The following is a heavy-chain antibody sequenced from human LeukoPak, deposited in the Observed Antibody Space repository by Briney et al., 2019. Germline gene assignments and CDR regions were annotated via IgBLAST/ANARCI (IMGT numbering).Heavy chain of an antibody. J-gene: IGHJ5*02. CDR2: MNPNSGNT. CDR1: GYTFTSYD. V-gene: IGHV1-8*01. CDR3: ARGNDFWSGYPTYWFDP. D-gene: IGHD3-3*01. Sequence: GASVKVSCKASGYTFTSYDINWVRQATGQGLEWTGWMNPNSGNTGYAQKFQGRVTMTRNTSISTAYMELSSLRSEDTAVYYCARGNDFWSGYPTYWFDPWGQGTLVTVSS.